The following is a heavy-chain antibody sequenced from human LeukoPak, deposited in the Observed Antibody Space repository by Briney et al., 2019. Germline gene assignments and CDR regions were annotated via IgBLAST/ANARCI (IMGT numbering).Heavy chain of an antibody. Sequence: SETLSLTCTASGGSISSSSYYWGWIRQPPGKGLEWIGSIYYSGSTYYNPSLKSRVTISVDTSKNQFSLKLSSVTAADTAVYYCARRTEGSSWDAFDYWGQGTLVTVSS. D-gene: IGHD6-13*01. CDR1: GGSISSSSYY. CDR2: IYYSGST. CDR3: ARRTEGSSWDAFDY. V-gene: IGHV4-39*01. J-gene: IGHJ4*02.